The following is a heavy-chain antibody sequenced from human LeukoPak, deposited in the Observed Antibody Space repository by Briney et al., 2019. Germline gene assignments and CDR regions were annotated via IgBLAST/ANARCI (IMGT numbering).Heavy chain of an antibody. CDR2: INPNSGGT. CDR3: ARGGVIITSYNWFDP. V-gene: IGHV1-2*02. CDR1: GFPLNSYK. J-gene: IGHJ5*02. Sequence: ASVNVSCKASGFPLNSYKINWVRQAPGQGLAWMGWINPNSGGTNYAQKFQGRVTMTRDTSISTAYMELSRLRSDDTAVYYCARGGVIITSYNWFDPWGQGTLVTVSS. D-gene: IGHD3-10*01.